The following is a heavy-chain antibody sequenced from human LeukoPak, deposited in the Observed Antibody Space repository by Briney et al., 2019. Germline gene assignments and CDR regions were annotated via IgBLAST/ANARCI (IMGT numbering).Heavy chain of an antibody. CDR3: AKGRKSNSGSYYYFDY. V-gene: IGHV3-9*01. CDR2: ISWNSGSI. D-gene: IGHD1-26*01. CDR1: GFTFDDYA. Sequence: GRSLRLSCAASGFTFDDYAMHWVRQAPGKGLEWVSGISWNSGSIDYVDSVKGRFTISRDNAKNSLYLQMNSLRAEDTALYYCAKGRKSNSGSYYYFDYWGQGTLVTVSS. J-gene: IGHJ4*02.